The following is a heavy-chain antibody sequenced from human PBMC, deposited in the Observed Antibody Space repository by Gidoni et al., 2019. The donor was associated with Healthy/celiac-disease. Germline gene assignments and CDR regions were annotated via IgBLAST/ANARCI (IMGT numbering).Heavy chain of an antibody. D-gene: IGHD2-2*02. CDR2: ISSSSSTI. J-gene: IGHJ6*02. Sequence: EVQLVESGGGLVQPGGSLRLSCAASGFTFSSYSMNWVRQAPGKGLEWVSYISSSSSTIYYADSVKGRFTISRDNAKNSLYLQMNSLRDEDTAVYYCAREDCSSTSCYMFRYYYGMDVWGQGTTVTVSS. CDR3: AREDCSSTSCYMFRYYYGMDV. V-gene: IGHV3-48*02. CDR1: GFTFSSYS.